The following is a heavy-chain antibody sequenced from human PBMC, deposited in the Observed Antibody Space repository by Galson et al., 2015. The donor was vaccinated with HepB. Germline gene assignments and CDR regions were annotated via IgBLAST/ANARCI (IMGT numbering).Heavy chain of an antibody. CDR1: GFTFSSYW. V-gene: IGHV3-7*03. J-gene: IGHJ4*02. D-gene: IGHD2-2*02. CDR2: IKQDGSEK. Sequence: SLRLSCAASGFTFSSYWMSWVRQAPGKGLEWVANIKQDGSEKYYVDSVKGRFTISRDNAKNSLYLQMNSLRAEDTAVYYCARYGGTHGYCSSTSCYKTPFDYWGQGTLVTVSS. CDR3: ARYGGTHGYCSSTSCYKTPFDY.